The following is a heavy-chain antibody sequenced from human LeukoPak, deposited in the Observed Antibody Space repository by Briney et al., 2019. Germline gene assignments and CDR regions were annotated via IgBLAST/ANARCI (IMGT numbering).Heavy chain of an antibody. J-gene: IGHJ4*02. CDR3: ARDYYDSSGYYYDY. Sequence: GGSLRLPCAASGFTFSDYYMSWIRQAPGKGLEWVSYISSSGSTIYYADSVKGRFTISRDNAKNSLYLQMNSLRAEDTAVYYCARDYYDSSGYYYDYWGQGTLVTVSS. V-gene: IGHV3-11*01. CDR2: ISSSGSTI. CDR1: GFTFSDYY. D-gene: IGHD3-22*01.